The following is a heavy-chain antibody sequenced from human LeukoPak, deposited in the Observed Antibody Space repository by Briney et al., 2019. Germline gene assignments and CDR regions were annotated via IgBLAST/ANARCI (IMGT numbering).Heavy chain of an antibody. CDR2: ISGSGGST. Sequence: PGRSLRLSCAASGFTFSSYGMHWVRQAPGKGLEWVSAISGSGGSTYYADSVKGRFTISRDNSKNTLYLQMNSLRAEDTAVYYCAKVPSMGYTFGFARYYFDYWGQGTLVTVSS. D-gene: IGHD3-16*01. J-gene: IGHJ4*02. V-gene: IGHV3-23*01. CDR1: GFTFSSYG. CDR3: AKVPSMGYTFGFARYYFDY.